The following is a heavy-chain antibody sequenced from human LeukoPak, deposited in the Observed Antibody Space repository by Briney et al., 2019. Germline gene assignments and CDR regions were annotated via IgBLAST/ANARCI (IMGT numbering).Heavy chain of an antibody. J-gene: IGHJ4*02. D-gene: IGHD3-22*01. CDR1: GGFIRSSSYH. CDR3: AGEYSSSPGY. V-gene: IGHV4-39*07. CDR2: IYYSGTS. Sequence: SETLSLTCTVSGGFIRSSSYHWGWIRQPPGTGLEWIASIYYSGTSYYNPSLRSRVTISVDTSKNQFSLKLNSVTAADTAVYYCAGEYSSSPGYWGQGALVTVSS.